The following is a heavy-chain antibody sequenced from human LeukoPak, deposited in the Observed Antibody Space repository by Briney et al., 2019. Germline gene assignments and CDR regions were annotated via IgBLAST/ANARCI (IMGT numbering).Heavy chain of an antibody. CDR1: GGTFSSYA. CDR2: IIPIFGTA. J-gene: IGHJ6*02. CDR3: ARGGNLGRAAAGTPTYYYYGMDV. V-gene: IGHV1-69*01. Sequence: VASVKVSCKASGGTFSSYAISWVRQAPGQGLEWMGGIIPIFGTANYAQKFQGRVTITADESTSTAYMELSSLRSEDTAVYYCARGGNLGRAAAGTPTYYYYGMDVWGQGTTVTVSS. D-gene: IGHD6-13*01.